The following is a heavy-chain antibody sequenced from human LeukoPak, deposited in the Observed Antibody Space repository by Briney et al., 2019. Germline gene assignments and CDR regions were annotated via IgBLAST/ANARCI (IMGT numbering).Heavy chain of an antibody. J-gene: IGHJ4*02. CDR1: GYTFTSYG. V-gene: IGHV1-18*01. D-gene: IGHD3-9*01. CDR2: ISAYNGNT. CDR3: AREAGDILTGYLDY. Sequence: ASVKVSCKASGYTFTSYGISWVRQAPGQRLEWMGWISAYNGNTNYAQKLQGRVTMTTDTSTSTAYMELRSLRSDDTAVYYCAREAGDILTGYLDYWGQGTLVTVSS.